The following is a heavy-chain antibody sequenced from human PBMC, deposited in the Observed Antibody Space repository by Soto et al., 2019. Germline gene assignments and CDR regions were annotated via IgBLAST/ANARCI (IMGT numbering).Heavy chain of an antibody. CDR2: IIPILGIA. J-gene: IGHJ4*02. CDR3: AREAAAGTTFDY. V-gene: IGHV1-69*02. CDR1: GGTFSSYT. Sequence: QVQLVQSGAEVKKPGSSVKVSCKASGGTFSSYTISWVRQAPGQGLEWMGRIIPILGIANYAQKFQGRVTITADKSTSTAHMEVSSLRSEDTAVYYCAREAAAGTTFDYWGQGTLVTVSS. D-gene: IGHD6-13*01.